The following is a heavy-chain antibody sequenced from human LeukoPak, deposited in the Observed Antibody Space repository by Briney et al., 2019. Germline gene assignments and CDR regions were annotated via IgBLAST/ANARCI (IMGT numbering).Heavy chain of an antibody. CDR1: DGSISSGGYS. CDR2: IYHSGST. Sequence: SQTLSLTCAVSDGSISSGGYSWSWIRQPPGKGLEWIGYIYHSGSTYYNPSLKSRVTISVDRSKNQFSLKLSSVTAADTAVYYCAREVNTAMVPYFDYWGQGTLVTVSS. D-gene: IGHD5-18*01. J-gene: IGHJ4*02. CDR3: AREVNTAMVPYFDY. V-gene: IGHV4-30-2*01.